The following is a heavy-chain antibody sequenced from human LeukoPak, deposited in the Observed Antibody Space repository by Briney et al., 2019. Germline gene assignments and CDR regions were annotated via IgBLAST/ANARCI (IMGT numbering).Heavy chain of an antibody. Sequence: PGGSLRLSCAASGVTFYRYSMNWVRQAPGKGLQWFSSISSSGAYTYYDASVKGRFTISRDKAKNSLYLQMSSLTAADTAVHYCARDQGYDGRGNYYPYLFDCWRQGSLVADCS. CDR1: GVTFYRYS. V-gene: IGHV3-21*04. J-gene: IGHJ4*02. CDR2: ISSSGAYT. D-gene: IGHD3-22*01. CDR3: ARDQGYDGRGNYYPYLFDC.